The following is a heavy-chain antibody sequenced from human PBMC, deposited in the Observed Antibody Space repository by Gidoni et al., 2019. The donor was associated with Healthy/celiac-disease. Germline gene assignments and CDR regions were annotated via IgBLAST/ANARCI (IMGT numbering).Heavy chain of an antibody. D-gene: IGHD4-4*01. J-gene: IGHJ1*01. CDR3: ARLRPYSNYVGARYFQH. CDR1: GGSFSGYY. Sequence: QVQLQQWGAGLLKHSETLSLTCAVYGGSFSGYYWSWIRQPPGKGLDWIGEINHSGSTNYNPSLKSRVTISVDTSKNQFSLKLSSVTAADTAVYYCARLRPYSNYVGARYFQHWGQGTLVTVSS. CDR2: INHSGST. V-gene: IGHV4-34*01.